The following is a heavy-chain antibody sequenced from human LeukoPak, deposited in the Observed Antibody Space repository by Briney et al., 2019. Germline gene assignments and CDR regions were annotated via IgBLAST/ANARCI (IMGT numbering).Heavy chain of an antibody. CDR1: GFTFSSYA. CDR2: ISGSGGST. V-gene: IGHV3-23*01. J-gene: IGHJ4*02. D-gene: IGHD6-13*01. CDR3: ARGGSYSSSWTDFDY. Sequence: GGSLRLSCAASGFTFSSYAMSWVRQAPGKGLEWVSAISGSGGSTYYADSVKGRFTISRDNSKNTLYLQMNSLRAEDTAVYYCARGGSYSSSWTDFDYWGQGTLVTVSS.